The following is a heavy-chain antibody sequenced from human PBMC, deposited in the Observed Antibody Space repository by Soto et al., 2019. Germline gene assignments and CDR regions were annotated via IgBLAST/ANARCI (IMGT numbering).Heavy chain of an antibody. Sequence: QVQLVQSGAEVKKPGASVKVSCKASGYTFTDYYVHWVRQVPGQGLEWMGWLNPKSGDTKYAQKFQGRVTMTRDTSISTAYMELNRLTSDDTAMYYCARVPITLYGVVYLSMDVWGQGTTVTVSS. CDR2: LNPKSGDT. CDR3: ARVPITLYGVVYLSMDV. J-gene: IGHJ6*02. V-gene: IGHV1-2*02. D-gene: IGHD3-3*01. CDR1: GYTFTDYY.